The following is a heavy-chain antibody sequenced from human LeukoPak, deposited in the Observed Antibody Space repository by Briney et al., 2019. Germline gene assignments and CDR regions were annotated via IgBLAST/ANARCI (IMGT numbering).Heavy chain of an antibody. CDR3: AHRPYYGSGFDY. CDR2: NYCDDDK. CDR1: AVSLSTSGVG. V-gene: IGHV2-5*02. Sequence: SRPTLAHPTPPLTLTCTFSAVSLSTSGVGVGWIRQPPAKALEWLALNYCDDDKRYSPSLKSRLIITKDTSKNQVVLTMTNMDPVDTATYYGAHRPYYGSGFDYWGQGTLVTVSS. D-gene: IGHD3-10*01. J-gene: IGHJ4*02.